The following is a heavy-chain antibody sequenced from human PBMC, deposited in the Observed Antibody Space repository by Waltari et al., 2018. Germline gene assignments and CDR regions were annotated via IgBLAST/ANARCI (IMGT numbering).Heavy chain of an antibody. Sequence: QVQLQESGPGLVKPSETLSLTCAVSGYSISSGYYWGWIRQPPGKGLEWIGSIYHSGSTYYNPSLKSRVTISVDTSKNQFSLKLSSVTAADTAVYYCATQRDIFDYWGQGTLVTISS. D-gene: IGHD2-21*02. CDR1: GYSISSGYY. CDR3: ATQRDIFDY. CDR2: IYHSGST. V-gene: IGHV4-38-2*01. J-gene: IGHJ4*02.